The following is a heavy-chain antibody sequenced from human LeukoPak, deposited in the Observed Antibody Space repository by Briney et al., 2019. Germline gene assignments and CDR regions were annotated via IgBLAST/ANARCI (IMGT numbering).Heavy chain of an antibody. D-gene: IGHD6-19*01. CDR2: IKQDGSEE. Sequence: GGSLRLSCAASGFTSSSYWMSWVRQAPGKGLEWVANIKQDGSEEYYVDSVKGRFTISRDNAKNSLYLQMNSLRAEDTAVYYCARDRGSSGWYEFDYWGQGTLVTVSS. J-gene: IGHJ4*02. CDR3: ARDRGSSGWYEFDY. CDR1: GFTSSSYW. V-gene: IGHV3-7*01.